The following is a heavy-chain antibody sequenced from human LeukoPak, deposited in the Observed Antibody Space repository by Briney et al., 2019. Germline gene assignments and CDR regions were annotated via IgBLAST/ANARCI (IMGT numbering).Heavy chain of an antibody. Sequence: PGGSLRLSCAASGFTFSSYSMTWVRQAPGKGLEWGSYISGSSSTIYYTDSVKGRFTISRDNAKNSLYLQMNRLRDEDTAVYYCATWLSDYWGQGTLVTVSS. V-gene: IGHV3-48*02. CDR2: ISGSSSTI. CDR1: GFTFSSYS. D-gene: IGHD5-24*01. J-gene: IGHJ4*02. CDR3: ATWLSDY.